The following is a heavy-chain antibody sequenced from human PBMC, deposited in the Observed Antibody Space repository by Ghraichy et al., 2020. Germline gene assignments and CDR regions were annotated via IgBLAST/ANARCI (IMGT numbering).Heavy chain of an antibody. J-gene: IGHJ5*02. D-gene: IGHD3-22*01. CDR2: IKNDGSNI. CDR1: GFSFNNYW. Sequence: GESLNISCAGSGFSFNNYWMHWVRKAPGKGLVWVSIIKNDGSNIKYADSVKGRFTISRDNARNTVYLQMNSLRAEDTAVYYCARDPIDGSGHLDRWGQGTLVTVSS. CDR3: ARDPIDGSGHLDR. V-gene: IGHV3-74*01.